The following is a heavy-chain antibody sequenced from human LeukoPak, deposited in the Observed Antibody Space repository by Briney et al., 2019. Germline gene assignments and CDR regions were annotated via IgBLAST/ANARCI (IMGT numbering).Heavy chain of an antibody. J-gene: IGHJ4*02. D-gene: IGHD6-13*01. V-gene: IGHV4-34*01. CDR2: INHSGST. CDR3: ARGRAAAGDPFDY. CDR1: GGSFSGYY. Sequence: PSETLSLTCAVYGGSFSGYYWSWIRQPPGKGPEWIGEINHSGSTNYNPPLKSRVTISVDTSKNQFSLKLSSVTAADTAVYYCARGRAAAGDPFDYWGQGTLVTVSS.